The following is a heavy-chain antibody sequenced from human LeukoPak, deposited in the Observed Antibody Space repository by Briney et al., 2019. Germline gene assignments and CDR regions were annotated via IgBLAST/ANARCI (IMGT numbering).Heavy chain of an antibody. CDR3: ARVGITMIVVDY. D-gene: IGHD3-22*01. V-gene: IGHV4-31*03. Sequence: SETLSLTCTVSGGSISSGGYHWSWIRQHPGKGLEWIGYIYYSGSTYYNPSLKSRVTISVDTSKNQFSLKLSSVTAADTAVYYCARVGITMIVVDYWGQGTLVTVSS. J-gene: IGHJ4*02. CDR2: IYYSGST. CDR1: GGSISSGGYH.